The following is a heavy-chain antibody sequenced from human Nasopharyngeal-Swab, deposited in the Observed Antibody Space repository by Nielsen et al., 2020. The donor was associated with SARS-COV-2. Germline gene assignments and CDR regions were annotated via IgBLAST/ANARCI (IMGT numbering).Heavy chain of an antibody. CDR2: ISWDSGNI. J-gene: IGHJ4*02. Sequence: GGSLRLSCAASGFTFDDYAFHWVRQAPGRGLEWVSGISWDSGNIGYVDSVKGRFTISRDNAKNSLYLQMNILRAEDTAVYYCARRISDASGYRPLLDWGQGTLVIVSS. CDR1: GFTFDDYA. CDR3: ARRISDASGYRPLLD. D-gene: IGHD3-22*01. V-gene: IGHV3-9*01.